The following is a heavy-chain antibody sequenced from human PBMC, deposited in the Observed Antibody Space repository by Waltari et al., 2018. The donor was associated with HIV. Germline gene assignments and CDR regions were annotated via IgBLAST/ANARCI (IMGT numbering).Heavy chain of an antibody. J-gene: IGHJ6*02. V-gene: IGHV3-66*01. D-gene: IGHD2-21*02. Sequence: EVQLVESGGGLVQPGGSLRLSCAASGFTVSSNYMSWVRQAPGKGLGLFSVIYSGGSKYYADSVKGRFTISRDNSKNTLYLQMNSLRAEDTAVYYCASIAYCGGDCYPRGMDVWGQGTTVTVSS. CDR3: ASIAYCGGDCYPRGMDV. CDR1: GFTVSSNY. CDR2: IYSGGSK.